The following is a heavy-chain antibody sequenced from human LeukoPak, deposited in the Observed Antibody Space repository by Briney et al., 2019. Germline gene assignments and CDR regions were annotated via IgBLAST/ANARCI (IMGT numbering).Heavy chain of an antibody. Sequence: SETLSLTCTVSGGSISGYYWNWIRQPPGKGLEWIGYIYYTGSTNYNPSLKSRVTISVDTSMNQFSLKLSSVTATDTAVYYCARGGYASGWYLDYWGQGTLVTVSP. CDR2: IYYTGST. CDR1: GGSISGYY. J-gene: IGHJ4*02. CDR3: ARGGYASGWYLDY. V-gene: IGHV4-59*01. D-gene: IGHD6-19*01.